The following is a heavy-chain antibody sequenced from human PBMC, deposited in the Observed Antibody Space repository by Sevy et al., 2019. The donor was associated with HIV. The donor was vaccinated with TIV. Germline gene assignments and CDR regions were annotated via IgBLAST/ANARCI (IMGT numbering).Heavy chain of an antibody. CDR1: GFTFSKYS. CDR3: AREGCTKPHDY. V-gene: IGHV3-23*01. CDR2: LSFGCGEI. J-gene: IGHJ4*02. Sequence: RGSLRVSCAASGFTFSKYSMSWVRQPPGKGLEWVSTLSFGCGEINYADSVKGRFTISRDNSKSSVYLQMNNLRPEDTAVYYCAREGCTKPHDYWGQGTLVTVSS. D-gene: IGHD2-8*01.